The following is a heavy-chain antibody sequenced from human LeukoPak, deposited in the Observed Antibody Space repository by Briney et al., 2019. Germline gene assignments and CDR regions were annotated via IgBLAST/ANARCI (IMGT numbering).Heavy chain of an antibody. CDR3: AKGPAPYCSGGSCYGDY. CDR1: GFTFSSYA. D-gene: IGHD2-15*01. Sequence: GSLRLSCAASGFTFSSYAMSWVRQAPGKGLEWVSAISGSGGSTYYADSVKGRFTISRDNSKNTLYLQMNSLRAEDTAVYYCAKGPAPYCSGGSCYGDYWGQGTLVTVSS. J-gene: IGHJ4*02. CDR2: ISGSGGST. V-gene: IGHV3-23*01.